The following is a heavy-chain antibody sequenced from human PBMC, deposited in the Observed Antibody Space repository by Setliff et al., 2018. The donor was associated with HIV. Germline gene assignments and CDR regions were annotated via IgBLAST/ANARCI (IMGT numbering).Heavy chain of an antibody. CDR1: GGSINRSNYY. CDR3: ARHSPSDY. CDR2: ISYTGST. Sequence: SETLSLTCTVPGGSINRSNYYWGWIRQPPGKGLEWIGTISYTGSTYYDPSLKSRVTMSVDTSKNQFSLKLSSVTAADTAVYYCARHSPSDYWGQGTLVTVSS. V-gene: IGHV4-39*07. J-gene: IGHJ4*02.